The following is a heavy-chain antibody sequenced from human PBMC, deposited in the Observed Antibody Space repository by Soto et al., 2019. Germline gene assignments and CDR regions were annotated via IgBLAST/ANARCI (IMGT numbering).Heavy chain of an antibody. CDR2: INHSGST. V-gene: IGHV4-34*01. J-gene: IGHJ5*02. CDR1: GGSFSGYY. Sequence: SETLSLTCAVYGGSFSGYYWSWIRQPPGKGLEWIGEINHSGSTNYNPSLKSRVTISVDTSKNQFSLKLSSVTAADTAVYYCARGRRYFDWLLLGQRNNXFDPWGQATLVTVSS. CDR3: ARGRRYFDWLLLGQRNNXFDP. D-gene: IGHD3-9*01.